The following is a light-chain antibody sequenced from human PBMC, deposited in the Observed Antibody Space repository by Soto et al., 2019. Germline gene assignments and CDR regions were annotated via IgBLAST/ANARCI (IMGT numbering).Light chain of an antibody. Sequence: SYELTQPPSVSVAPGKTARITCGGNDIGSRSVNWYQQKPGQAPVLVIYYDSDRPSGIPERFSGSNSGNTATLTISRVEAGDEADYYCQVWDRNSDHPVFGGGTKLTVL. CDR2: YDS. V-gene: IGLV3-21*04. J-gene: IGLJ2*01. CDR1: DIGSRS. CDR3: QVWDRNSDHPV.